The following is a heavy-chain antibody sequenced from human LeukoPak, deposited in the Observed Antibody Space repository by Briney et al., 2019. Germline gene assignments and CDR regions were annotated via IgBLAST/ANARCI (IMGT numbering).Heavy chain of an antibody. CDR1: GGSISSGGYY. Sequence: SQTLSLTCTVSGGSISSGGYYWSWIRQHPGKGLEWIGYIYYSGSTYYNPSLKSRVTISVDTSKNQFSLKLSSVTAADTAVYYCARGRRWSSGCDYWGQGTLVTVSS. J-gene: IGHJ4*02. V-gene: IGHV4-31*03. D-gene: IGHD6-19*01. CDR3: ARGRRWSSGCDY. CDR2: IYYSGST.